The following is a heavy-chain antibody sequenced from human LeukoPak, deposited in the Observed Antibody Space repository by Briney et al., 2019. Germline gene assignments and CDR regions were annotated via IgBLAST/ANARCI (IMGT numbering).Heavy chain of an antibody. CDR2: IYYSGST. Sequence: SETLSLTCTVSGGSISSGGYYWSWIRQHPGKGLEWIGYIYYSGSTYYNPSLKSRVTISVDTPKNQFSLKLSAVTAADTAVYYCAREAHSGPFDYWGQGTLVTVSS. CDR1: GGSISSGGYY. V-gene: IGHV4-31*03. CDR3: AREAHSGPFDY. J-gene: IGHJ4*02. D-gene: IGHD2-15*01.